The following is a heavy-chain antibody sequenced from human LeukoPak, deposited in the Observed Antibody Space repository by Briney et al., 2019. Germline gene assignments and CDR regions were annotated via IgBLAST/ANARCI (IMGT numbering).Heavy chain of an antibody. Sequence: GGSLRLSCAASGFTVTSNYMSWVRQAPGKGLEWVSVIYTGGSTYYADSVRGRFTISREISNNTLYLQMNSLRTEDTAVYYCAKEGFHDIRDWLGFDPWGQGTLVTVSS. D-gene: IGHD3/OR15-3a*01. CDR1: GFTVTSNY. CDR2: IYTGGST. V-gene: IGHV3-66*01. J-gene: IGHJ5*02. CDR3: AKEGFHDIRDWLGFDP.